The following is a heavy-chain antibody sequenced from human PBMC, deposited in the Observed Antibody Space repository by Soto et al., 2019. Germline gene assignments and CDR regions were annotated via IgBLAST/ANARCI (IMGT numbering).Heavy chain of an antibody. D-gene: IGHD3-10*01. Sequence: GGSLRLSCAASGFTFSSYGMHWVRQAPGKGLEWVAVIWYDGSNKYYADSVKGRFTISRDNSKNTVSLQMYSLRAEDTAVYYCATYRSGSFYDLFLDYWGQGTLVTVSS. J-gene: IGHJ4*02. CDR3: ATYRSGSFYDLFLDY. CDR2: IWYDGSNK. V-gene: IGHV3-33*08. CDR1: GFTFSSYG.